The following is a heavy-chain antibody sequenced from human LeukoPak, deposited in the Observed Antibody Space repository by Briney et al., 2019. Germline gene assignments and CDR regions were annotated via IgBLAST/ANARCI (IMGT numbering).Heavy chain of an antibody. CDR1: GGSFTPHH. CDR2: INDKGNT. J-gene: IGHJ4*02. CDR3: ARDRSTVVTTPDYFDF. V-gene: IGHV4-34*01. D-gene: IGHD4-23*01. Sequence: SETLSLTCAVHGGSFTPHHWKSIRQFPGKGLEWIGEINDKGNTNYNPSLESRVTISVDTPRIQFSLKLNSNDEPERRVYGGARDRSTVVTTPDYFDFWGQGTLVTVSS.